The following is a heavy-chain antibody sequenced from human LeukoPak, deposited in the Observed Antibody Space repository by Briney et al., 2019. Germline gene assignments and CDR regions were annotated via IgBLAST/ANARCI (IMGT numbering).Heavy chain of an antibody. CDR2: ISAYNGNT. CDR3: ARSSGSGTPTGYLDY. CDR1: GYTFTSYG. J-gene: IGHJ4*02. Sequence: GASVKVSCKASGYTFTSYGISWVRQAPGQGLEWMGWISAYNGNTNYAQKLQGRVTMTTDTSTSTAYMELRSLISDDTAVYYCARSSGSGTPTGYLDYWGQGTLVTVSS. D-gene: IGHD3-10*01. V-gene: IGHV1-18*01.